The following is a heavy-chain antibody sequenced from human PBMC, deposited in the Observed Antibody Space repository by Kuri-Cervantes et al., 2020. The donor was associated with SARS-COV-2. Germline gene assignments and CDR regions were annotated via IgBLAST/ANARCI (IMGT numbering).Heavy chain of an antibody. Sequence: GSLRLSCAVYGGSFSGYYWSWIRQPPGKGLEWIGEINHSGSTNYNPSLKSRVTISLDTSKNQFSLNVRSVTAADTAVYYCATGKKYSSGWYAYWGQGTLVTVSS. V-gene: IGHV4-34*01. D-gene: IGHD6-19*01. J-gene: IGHJ4*02. CDR3: ATGKKYSSGWYAY. CDR1: GGSFSGYY. CDR2: INHSGST.